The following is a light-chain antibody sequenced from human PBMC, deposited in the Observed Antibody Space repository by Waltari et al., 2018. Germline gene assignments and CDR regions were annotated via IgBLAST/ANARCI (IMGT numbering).Light chain of an antibody. CDR2: ELS. Sequence: QADPTQPPSVSGSPGQSVTISCTGTSSDIGYYNAVSWYQQHAGKAPKLMIYELSKRPSGVSDRFSGSKSGNTASLTISGLQAEDEADYYCSSYAGSNTFIFGAGTRLTVL. J-gene: IGLJ1*01. CDR3: SSYAGSNTFI. CDR1: SSDIGYYNA. V-gene: IGLV2-11*01.